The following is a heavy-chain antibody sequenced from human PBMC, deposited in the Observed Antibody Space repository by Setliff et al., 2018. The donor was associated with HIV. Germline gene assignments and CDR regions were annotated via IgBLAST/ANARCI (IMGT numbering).Heavy chain of an antibody. V-gene: IGHV1-18*01. CDR2: ISAYNGNT. J-gene: IGHJ6*03. D-gene: IGHD5-18*01. CDR1: GYTFTSYG. Sequence: GASVKVSCKASGYTFTSYGISWVRQAPGQGLEWMGWISAYNGNTNYAQKFQGRVTLTTDTSTSTAYMEVKSLRSDDTAVYYCARFEGRDKRGYSYGAYYYYMDVWGKGTTVTAP. CDR3: ARFEGRDKRGYSYGAYYYYMDV.